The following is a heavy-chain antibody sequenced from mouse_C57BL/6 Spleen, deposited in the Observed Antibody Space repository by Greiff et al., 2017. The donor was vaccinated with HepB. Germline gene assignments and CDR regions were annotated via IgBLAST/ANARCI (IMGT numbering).Heavy chain of an antibody. CDR2: IYPGDGDT. Sequence: VQLQESGAELVKPGASVKISCKASGYAFSSYWMNWVKQRPGKGLEWIGQIYPGDGDTNYNGKFKGKATLTADKSSSTAYMQLSSLTSEDSAVYFCARRIDGRSLFDYWGQGTPLTVSS. V-gene: IGHV1-80*01. D-gene: IGHD1-1*01. CDR1: GYAFSSYW. CDR3: ARRIDGRSLFDY. J-gene: IGHJ2*01.